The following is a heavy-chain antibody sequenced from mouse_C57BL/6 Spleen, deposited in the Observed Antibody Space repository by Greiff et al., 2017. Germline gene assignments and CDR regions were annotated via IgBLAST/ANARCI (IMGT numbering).Heavy chain of an antibody. J-gene: IGHJ4*01. CDR1: GFSFNTYA. CDR2: IRSKSNNYAT. CDR3: VRHEVGYDGYYDAMDY. Sequence: EVKLVESGGGLVQPKGSLKLSCAASGFSFNTYAMNWVRQAPGKGLEWVARIRSKSNNYATYYADSVKDRFTISRDDSESMLYLQMNNLKTEDTAMDYCVRHEVGYDGYYDAMDYWGQGTSVTVSS. D-gene: IGHD2-3*01. V-gene: IGHV10-1*01.